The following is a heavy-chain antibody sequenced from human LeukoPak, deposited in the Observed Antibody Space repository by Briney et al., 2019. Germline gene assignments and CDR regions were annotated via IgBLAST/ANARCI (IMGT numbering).Heavy chain of an antibody. CDR1: GFTFDDYA. D-gene: IGHD6-19*01. CDR2: ISWDGGST. J-gene: IGHJ4*02. Sequence: PWGSLRLSCAASGFTFDDYAMHWVRQVPGKGLEWVSLISWDGGSTYYADSVKGRFTISRDNSKNSLYLQMNSLRAEDTALYYCAKGGSGQVDYWGQGTLVTVSS. V-gene: IGHV3-43D*03. CDR3: AKGGSGQVDY.